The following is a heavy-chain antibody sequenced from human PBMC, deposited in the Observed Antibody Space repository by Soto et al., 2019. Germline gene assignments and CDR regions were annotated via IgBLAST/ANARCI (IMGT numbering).Heavy chain of an antibody. Sequence: SETLSLTCTVSGGSISSGDYYWSWIRQPPGKGLEWIGYIYYSGSTYYNPSLKSRVTISVDTSKNQFSLKLSSVTAADTAVYYCSRVTPDYYYGMDVWGQGTTVTVSS. CDR2: IYYSGST. V-gene: IGHV4-30-4*01. J-gene: IGHJ6*02. D-gene: IGHD2-15*01. CDR3: SRVTPDYYYGMDV. CDR1: GGSISSGDYY.